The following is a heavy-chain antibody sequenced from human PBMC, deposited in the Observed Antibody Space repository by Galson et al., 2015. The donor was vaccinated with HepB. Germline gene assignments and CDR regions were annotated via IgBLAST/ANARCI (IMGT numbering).Heavy chain of an antibody. D-gene: IGHD1-1*01. Sequence: SETLSLTCAVYGGSFSGYYWSWIRQPPGKGLEWIGEINHSGSTNYNPSLKSRVTISVDTSKNQFSLKLSSVTAADTAVYYCARVRTDQKRFDYWGQGTLVTVSS. V-gene: IGHV4-34*01. CDR2: INHSGST. CDR1: GGSFSGYY. CDR3: ARVRTDQKRFDY. J-gene: IGHJ4*02.